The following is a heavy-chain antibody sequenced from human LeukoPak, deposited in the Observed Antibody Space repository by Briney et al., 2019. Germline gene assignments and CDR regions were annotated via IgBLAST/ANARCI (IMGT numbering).Heavy chain of an antibody. V-gene: IGHV3-23*01. CDR1: GFTFSNYA. Sequence: GGSLRLSCAASGFTFSNYAMSWVRQAPGKGLEWVSTISGAGGSTYYADSVKGRFTISRDNSKNTLYLQMNSLRAEDTAVYYCAKDRYETAMVLAFDYWGQGTLVTVSS. CDR2: ISGAGGST. D-gene: IGHD5-18*01. CDR3: AKDRYETAMVLAFDY. J-gene: IGHJ4*02.